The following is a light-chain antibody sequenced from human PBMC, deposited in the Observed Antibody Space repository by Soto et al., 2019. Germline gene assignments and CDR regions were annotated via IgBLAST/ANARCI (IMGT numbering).Light chain of an antibody. Sequence: DIQLTQSPSSLSASVGDRVTISCRASQSMSDSLNWYQQKSGKAPKLLIYSGSTLEIGVPSRFSGSGSGTDFPLTISSLQPEDFGTYFCQQSYSNSYTFGQGTTLEIK. CDR2: SGS. J-gene: IGKJ2*01. CDR1: QSMSDS. V-gene: IGKV1-39*01. CDR3: QQSYSNSYT.